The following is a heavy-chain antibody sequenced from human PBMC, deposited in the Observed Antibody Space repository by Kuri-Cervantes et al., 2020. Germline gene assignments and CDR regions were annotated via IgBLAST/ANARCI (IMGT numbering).Heavy chain of an antibody. CDR1: GYTFTSYG. CDR2: ISAYNGNT. J-gene: IGHJ4*02. Sequence: ASVKVSCKASGYTFTSYGVSWVRQAPGQGLEWMGWISAYNGNTNYAQKLQGRVTITTDTSTSIAYMELRSLRSDDTAVYYCARDPDGYRHIFDHWGQGTLVTVSS. D-gene: IGHD5-18*01. CDR3: ARDPDGYRHIFDH. V-gene: IGHV1-18*01.